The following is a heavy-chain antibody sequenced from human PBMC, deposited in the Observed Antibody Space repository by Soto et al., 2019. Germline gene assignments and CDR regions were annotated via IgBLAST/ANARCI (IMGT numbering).Heavy chain of an antibody. Sequence: PGGSLRLSCAASGFTFQDHAMHWVRQVPGKGLEWISGISCNSETTRYAESVKGRFTISRDNAKHSLDLQMNILRVEDTALYYCAKDKAAAGAFNAFDVWGQGTMVTVSS. D-gene: IGHD6-13*01. V-gene: IGHV3-9*01. CDR3: AKDKAAAGAFNAFDV. CDR1: GFTFQDHA. J-gene: IGHJ3*01. CDR2: ISCNSETT.